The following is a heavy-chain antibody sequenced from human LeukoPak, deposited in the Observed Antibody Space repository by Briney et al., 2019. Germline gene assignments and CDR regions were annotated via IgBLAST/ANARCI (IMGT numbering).Heavy chain of an antibody. CDR3: AIMTTVVTNFDY. Sequence: QPGGSLRLSCAVSGFSFSSFVMHWVRQAPGKGLEWVAAILPDGGNKHYADSVKARVTISRDNSKNTLYLQMNSLRAEDTALYYCAIMTTVVTNFDYWGQGTLVTVSS. CDR2: ILPDGGNK. V-gene: IGHV3-30-3*01. CDR1: GFSFSSFV. J-gene: IGHJ4*02. D-gene: IGHD4-23*01.